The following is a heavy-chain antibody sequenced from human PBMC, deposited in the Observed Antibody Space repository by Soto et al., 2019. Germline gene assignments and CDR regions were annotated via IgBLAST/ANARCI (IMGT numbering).Heavy chain of an antibody. CDR3: GRGRPNYYDRPPPLAY. V-gene: IGHV3-33*01. J-gene: IGHJ4*02. CDR2: IWYDGSNK. Sequence: GGSLRLSCAASGFTFSSYGMHWVRQAPGKGLEWVAVIWYDGSNKYYADSVRGRFTISRDNSKNTLYLQMNSLRAEDTAVYYCGRGRPNYYDRPPPLAYWGQGTLVTVSS. D-gene: IGHD3-22*01. CDR1: GFTFSSYG.